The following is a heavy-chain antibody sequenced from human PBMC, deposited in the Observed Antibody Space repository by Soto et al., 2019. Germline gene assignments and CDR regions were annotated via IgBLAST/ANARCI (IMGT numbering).Heavy chain of an antibody. Sequence: QVQLQESGPGLVKPSETLSLTCTVSGGSISSYYWSWIRQPPGKGLEWIGYIYYSGSTNYNPSLKSRVTISVDTSKNQFSLKLSSVTAADTAVYYCARVGYGATWFDPWGQGTLVTVSS. V-gene: IGHV4-59*01. D-gene: IGHD4-17*01. CDR3: ARVGYGATWFDP. CDR1: GGSISSYY. J-gene: IGHJ5*02. CDR2: IYYSGST.